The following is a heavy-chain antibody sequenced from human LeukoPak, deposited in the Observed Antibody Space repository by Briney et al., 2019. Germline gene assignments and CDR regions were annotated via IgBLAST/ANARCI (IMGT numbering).Heavy chain of an antibody. Sequence: SETLSLTCTVSGGSISSYYWSWIRQPPGKGLEWIGYIYYSGSTNYNPSLKGRVTISVDTSKNQFSLKLSSVTAADTAVYYCARREQQLEFDYWGQGTLVTVSS. V-gene: IGHV4-59*01. CDR2: IYYSGST. J-gene: IGHJ4*02. D-gene: IGHD6-13*01. CDR1: GGSISSYY. CDR3: ARREQQLEFDY.